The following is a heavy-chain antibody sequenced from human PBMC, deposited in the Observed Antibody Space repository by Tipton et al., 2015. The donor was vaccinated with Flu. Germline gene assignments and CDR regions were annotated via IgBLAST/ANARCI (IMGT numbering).Heavy chain of an antibody. V-gene: IGHV5-51*01. CDR3: ARAQYDGDKFEFSYGMDV. D-gene: IGHD5-24*01. Sequence: QLVQSGAEVKKPGESLKISCKGSGYSFTSYWIAWVRQMPGKGLECMGIIYPGDSDTRYSLSFQGQVTISADKSITTAYLKWSSLKASDTAMYYCARAQYDGDKFEFSYGMDVWGQGTTVSVSS. J-gene: IGHJ6*02. CDR2: IYPGDSDT. CDR1: GYSFTSYW.